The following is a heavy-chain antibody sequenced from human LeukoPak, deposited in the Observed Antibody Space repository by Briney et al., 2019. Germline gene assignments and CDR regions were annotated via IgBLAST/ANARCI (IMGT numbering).Heavy chain of an antibody. V-gene: IGHV1-18*01. D-gene: IGHD1-26*01. Sequence: ASVKVSCKASVYTFTSYGISWVRQAPGQGLEWMGWISAYNGNANYAQNTQRRVTMTTDTSKSTPYMRLTRLRSDYTAVYYPCKDFSVELLWMDGMDVWGQGTTVTVSS. CDR3: CKDFSVELLWMDGMDV. CDR2: ISAYNGNA. J-gene: IGHJ6*02. CDR1: VYTFTSYG.